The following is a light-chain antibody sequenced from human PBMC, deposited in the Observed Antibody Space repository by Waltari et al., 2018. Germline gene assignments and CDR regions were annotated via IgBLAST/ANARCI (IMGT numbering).Light chain of an antibody. V-gene: IGLV2-23*02. CDR2: EVF. CDR3: CSYAGRGTDV. J-gene: IGLJ1*01. CDR1: TSDVGSYDL. Sequence: QSALTQPASVSGTPGQSLTISCSGTTSDVGSYDLVSWYQQHPGEAPKLLICEVFKRPPDTSSRFSGAKSGSTASLTISGLQPEDEADYYCCSYAGRGTDVFGSGTKVTVL.